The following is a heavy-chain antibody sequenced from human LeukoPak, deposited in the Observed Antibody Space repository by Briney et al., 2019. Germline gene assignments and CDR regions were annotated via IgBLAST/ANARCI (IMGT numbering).Heavy chain of an antibody. CDR2: IYYSGST. CDR1: GGSISSYY. D-gene: IGHD6-13*01. Sequence: PSETPSLTCTVSGGSISSYYWSWIRQPPGKGLEWIGYIYYSGSTNHNPSLKSRVTISVDTSKNQFSLKLSSVTAADTAVYYCAREGRGYSFEFDYWGQGTLVTVSS. CDR3: AREGRGYSFEFDY. V-gene: IGHV4-59*01. J-gene: IGHJ4*02.